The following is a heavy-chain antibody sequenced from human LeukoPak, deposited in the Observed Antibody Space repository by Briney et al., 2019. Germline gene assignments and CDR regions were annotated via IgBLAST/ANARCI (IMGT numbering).Heavy chain of an antibody. J-gene: IGHJ4*02. CDR2: MQSTGNS. CDR1: VDSISTYH. V-gene: IGHV4-59*01. D-gene: IGHD5-18*01. CDR3: ARDKRHSYGRYFDH. Sequence: SETVSLTCSVSVDSISTYHWNWIRKPPGKGLEWIGYMQSTGNSKYNPSLRSRVTMFVDASKNQVALILISVTAADTAVYYCARDKRHSYGRYFDHWGQGALVTVSS.